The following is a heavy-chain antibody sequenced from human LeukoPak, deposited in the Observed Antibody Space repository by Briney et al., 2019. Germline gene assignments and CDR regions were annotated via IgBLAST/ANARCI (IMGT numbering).Heavy chain of an antibody. Sequence: GGSLRLSCAASGFTFSSYSMNWVRQAPGKGLEWVSSISSSSNDIYYADSVKGRFTISRDNAKNSLYLQMNSLRAEDTAVYYCARDLDYWGQGTLATVSS. J-gene: IGHJ4*02. CDR1: GFTFSSYS. CDR3: ARDLDY. V-gene: IGHV3-21*01. CDR2: ISSSSNDI.